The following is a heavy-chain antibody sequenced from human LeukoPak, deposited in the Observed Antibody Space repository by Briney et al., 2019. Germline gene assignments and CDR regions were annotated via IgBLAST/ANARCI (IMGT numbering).Heavy chain of an antibody. CDR1: GGSFSGYY. CDR3: ARIVATIANWFDP. J-gene: IGHJ5*02. V-gene: IGHV4-34*01. Sequence: SETLSLTCAVYGGSFSGYYWSWIRQPPGKGLEWIGEINHSESTNYNPSLKSRVTISVDTSKNQFSLKLSSVTAADTAVYYYARIVATIANWFDPWGQGTLVTVSS. CDR2: INHSEST. D-gene: IGHD5-12*01.